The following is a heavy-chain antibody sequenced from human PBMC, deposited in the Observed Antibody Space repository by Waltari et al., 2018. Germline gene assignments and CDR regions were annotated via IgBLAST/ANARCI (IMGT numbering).Heavy chain of an antibody. CDR1: GGSFSGYY. CDR3: ARRVGYCSGGICYSRFDP. CDR2: INHSGST. J-gene: IGHJ5*02. Sequence: QVQLQQWGAGLLKPSETLSLTCAVYGGSFSGYYWSWIRQPPGKGLEWIGEINHSGSTNYNPSLKSRVTISVDTSKNQFSLKLSSVTAADTAVYYCARRVGYCSGGICYSRFDPWGQGTLVTVSS. V-gene: IGHV4-34*01. D-gene: IGHD2-15*01.